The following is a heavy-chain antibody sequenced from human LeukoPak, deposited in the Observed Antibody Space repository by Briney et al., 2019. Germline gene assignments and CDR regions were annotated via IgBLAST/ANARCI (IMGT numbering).Heavy chain of an antibody. Sequence: GGSLRLSCAASRFTFSGYAMNWVRQAPGKGLEWVSTISSSGGSTYYADSVKGRFTVSRDNSKNTLYLQMNSLRAEDTAVYYCAQRTSGSWSSFDFWGQGTLVTVSS. CDR3: AQRTSGSWSSFDF. CDR2: ISSSGGST. V-gene: IGHV3-23*01. D-gene: IGHD6-13*01. J-gene: IGHJ4*02. CDR1: RFTFSGYA.